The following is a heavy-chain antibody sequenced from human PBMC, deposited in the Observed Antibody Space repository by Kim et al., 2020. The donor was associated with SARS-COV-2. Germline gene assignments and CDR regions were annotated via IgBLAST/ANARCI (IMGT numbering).Heavy chain of an antibody. Sequence: SETLSLTCGVYGGSFSGYYWSWIRQPPGKGLEWIGNINHNGSTNYNPSLKSRLTISVDTSKNRFSLNLSSVTAADTAVYFCARFRHTYAHRYFDLWGRGSLVTVSS. CDR3: ARFRHTYAHRYFDL. V-gene: IGHV4-34*01. CDR2: INHNGST. CDR1: GGSFSGYY. J-gene: IGHJ2*01. D-gene: IGHD2-2*01.